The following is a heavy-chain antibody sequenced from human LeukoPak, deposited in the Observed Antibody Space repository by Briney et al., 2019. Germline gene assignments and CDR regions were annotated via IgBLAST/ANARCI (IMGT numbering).Heavy chain of an antibody. D-gene: IGHD6-6*01. V-gene: IGHV4-59*01. Sequence: PSETPSLTCTVSGGSISSYYWSWIRQPPGKGLEWIGYIYYSGSTNYNPSLKSRVTISVDTSKNQFSLKLSSVTAADTAVYYCARSSSSSLGHKTPTRSYYYYYYYMDVWGKGTTVTVSS. J-gene: IGHJ6*03. CDR2: IYYSGST. CDR1: GGSISSYY. CDR3: ARSSSSSLGHKTPTRSYYYYYYYMDV.